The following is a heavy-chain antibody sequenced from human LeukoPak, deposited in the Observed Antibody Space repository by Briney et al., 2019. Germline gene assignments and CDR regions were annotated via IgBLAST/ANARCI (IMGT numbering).Heavy chain of an antibody. CDR1: GYTFSTYY. CDR2: INPSGGST. Sequence: GASVKVSCKASGYTFSTYYLHWVRQAPGQGLEWMRIINPSGGSTTYAQKFQGRVTMTRDTSTTTVYMELSSLRSDDTAVYYCTREGTGYSGYDYSYWGQGTLVTVSS. J-gene: IGHJ4*02. CDR3: TREGTGYSGYDYSY. D-gene: IGHD5-12*01. V-gene: IGHV1-46*03.